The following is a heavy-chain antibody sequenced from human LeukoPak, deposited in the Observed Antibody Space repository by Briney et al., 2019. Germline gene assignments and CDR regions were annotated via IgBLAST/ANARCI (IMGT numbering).Heavy chain of an antibody. Sequence: GESLKISCKGSGYSFTSYWIGWVRQMPGKGLEWMGIIYPGDSDTRYSPSFQGQVTISADKSISTAYLQWSSLKASDTAMYYCARSPTEWFGELFDPDYWGQGTLVTVSS. J-gene: IGHJ4*02. D-gene: IGHD3-10*01. CDR1: GYSFTSYW. CDR3: ARSPTEWFGELFDPDY. CDR2: IYPGDSDT. V-gene: IGHV5-51*01.